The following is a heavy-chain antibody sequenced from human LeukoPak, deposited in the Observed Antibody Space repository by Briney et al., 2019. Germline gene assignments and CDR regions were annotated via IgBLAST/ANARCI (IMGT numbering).Heavy chain of an antibody. CDR3: ASALMVTKERNAFDI. D-gene: IGHD1-1*01. CDR2: INAGNGNT. V-gene: IGHV1-3*01. CDR1: GYTFTSYA. J-gene: IGHJ3*02. Sequence: ASVKVSCKASGYTFTSYAMHWVRQAPGQRLEWMGWINAGNGNTKYSQKFQGRVTITRDTSASTAYMELSSLRSEDTAVYYCASALMVTKERNAFDIWGQGTMVTVSS.